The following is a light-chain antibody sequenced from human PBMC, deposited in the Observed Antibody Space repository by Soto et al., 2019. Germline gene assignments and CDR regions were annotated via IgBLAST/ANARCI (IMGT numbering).Light chain of an antibody. CDR2: WAS. J-gene: IGKJ2*01. Sequence: DIVMTQFPDSLAVSLGERATINCKSSQNILYGSNNRNSLAWFQQKPGQPPKLLIYWASTLESGVPDRFSGSGSGTDFTLTISSLQPEDVALYYCQQYFSPPPTFGQGTKLEI. V-gene: IGKV4-1*01. CDR1: QNILYGSNNRNS. CDR3: QQYFSPPPT.